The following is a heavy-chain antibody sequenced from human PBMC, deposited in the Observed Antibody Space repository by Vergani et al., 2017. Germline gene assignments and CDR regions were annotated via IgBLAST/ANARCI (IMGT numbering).Heavy chain of an antibody. CDR2: VYARDSIT. J-gene: IGHJ4*02. Sequence: EVQLVQSGAEVKKPGESLKISCEGSGYTFTDYWVGWVRQKPGKGLEWMGVVYARDSITRYSLSFEGQVTISADKSINTAYLEWDSLRASDSAMYYCARQISGYSSTLGGGYYFDYWGQGTLVTVSS. V-gene: IGHV5-51*01. CDR3: ARQISGYSSTLGGGYYFDY. CDR1: GYTFTDYW. D-gene: IGHD6-13*01.